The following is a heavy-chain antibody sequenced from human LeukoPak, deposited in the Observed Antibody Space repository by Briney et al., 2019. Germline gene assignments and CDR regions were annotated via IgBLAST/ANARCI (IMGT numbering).Heavy chain of an antibody. J-gene: IGHJ3*02. CDR1: GFTVSSNY. CDR2: IYSGGST. V-gene: IGHV3-53*01. Sequence: GGSLRPSCAASGFTVSSNYMSWVRQAPGKGLEWVSVIYSGGSTYYADSVKGRFTISRDNSKNTLYLQMNSLRAEDTAVYYCARDLRIAAAGTARADAFDIWGQGTMVTVSS. D-gene: IGHD6-13*01. CDR3: ARDLRIAAAGTARADAFDI.